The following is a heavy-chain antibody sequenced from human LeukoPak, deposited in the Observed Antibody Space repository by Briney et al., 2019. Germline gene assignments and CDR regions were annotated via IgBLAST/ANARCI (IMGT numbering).Heavy chain of an antibody. J-gene: IGHJ3*02. Sequence: GESLRLSCTGSGFTLSSYAMNWVRRAPGQGLEWVSSISSSSSDIYYTDSVKGRFTISRDNAKNPLYLQMNSLRAEDTAVYYCVTDYGGSSGAFDIWGHGTMVTVSS. D-gene: IGHD4-23*01. CDR3: VTDYGGSSGAFDI. CDR2: ISSSSSDI. CDR1: GFTLSSYA. V-gene: IGHV3-21*01.